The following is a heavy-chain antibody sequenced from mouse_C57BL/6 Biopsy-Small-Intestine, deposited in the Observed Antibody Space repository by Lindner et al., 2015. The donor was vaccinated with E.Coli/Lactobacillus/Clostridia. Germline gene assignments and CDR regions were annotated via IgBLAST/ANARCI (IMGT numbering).Heavy chain of an antibody. Sequence: SVKVSCKASGDTFNNFAISWIRQAPGQGLEWMGGIIPMFASVNYVQKFQDRVTITADESTSTIYMELSSLRSEDTAIYYCARDHPTIVGGGSWFDPWGQGTLVTVSS. D-gene: IGHD2-1*01. CDR1: GDTFNNFA. CDR3: ARDHPTIVGGGSWFDP. J-gene: IGHJ4*01. V-gene: IGHV1-63*01. CDR2: IIPMFASV.